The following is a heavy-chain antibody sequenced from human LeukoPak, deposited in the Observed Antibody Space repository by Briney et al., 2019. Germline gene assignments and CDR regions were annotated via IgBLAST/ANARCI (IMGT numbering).Heavy chain of an antibody. V-gene: IGHV3-11*06. CDR1: GFTFSDAV. Sequence: PGGSLRLSCAASGFTFSDAVMSWVRQAPGKGLEWISYIGIDSGNTKYADSVRGRFTISADKAKNSLYLQMNSLRVEDTAVYYCARDHNYAFDNWGQGTLVSVSS. D-gene: IGHD1-1*01. J-gene: IGHJ4*02. CDR2: IGIDSGNT. CDR3: ARDHNYAFDN.